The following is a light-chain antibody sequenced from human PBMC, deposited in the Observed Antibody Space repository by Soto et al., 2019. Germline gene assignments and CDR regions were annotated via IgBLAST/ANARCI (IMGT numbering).Light chain of an antibody. V-gene: IGLV2-14*01. CDR1: SSDVGGYNY. Sequence: QSALTQPASVSGSPGQSITISCIGSSSDVGGYNYVAWYQQHPGKVPRLMIYEVSNRPSGVSNRFSGSKSGSTASLTISGLQAEDEADYYCISYTSSSTSYVFGTGTKLTVL. CDR2: EVS. J-gene: IGLJ1*01. CDR3: ISYTSSSTSYV.